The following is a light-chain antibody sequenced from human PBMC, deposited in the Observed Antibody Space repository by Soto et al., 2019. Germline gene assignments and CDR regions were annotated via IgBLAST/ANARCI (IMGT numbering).Light chain of an antibody. CDR3: QQYLTSPEWT. CDR1: QSVSSSY. CDR2: GVS. Sequence: EIVLTQSPGTLSLSPGERATLSCRASQSVSSSYLAWYQQKPGQAPRLLIYGVSSRATGIPDRFSGSGSGTDFTLTISRLEPEDFAVYYCQQYLTSPEWTFGQGTKVDIK. V-gene: IGKV3-20*01. J-gene: IGKJ1*01.